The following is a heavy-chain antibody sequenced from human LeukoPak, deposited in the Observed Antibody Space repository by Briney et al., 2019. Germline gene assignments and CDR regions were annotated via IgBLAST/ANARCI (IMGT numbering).Heavy chain of an antibody. CDR1: GGSFSGYY. CDR3: AGGDSSGYYNPFDY. CDR2: INHSGST. D-gene: IGHD3-22*01. Sequence: SETLSLTCAVYGGSFSGYYWSWIRQPPGKGLEWIGEINHSGSTNYNPSLKSRVTISVDTSKNQFSLNLSSVTAADTAVYYCAGGDSSGYYNPFDYWGQGTLVTVSS. J-gene: IGHJ4*02. V-gene: IGHV4-34*01.